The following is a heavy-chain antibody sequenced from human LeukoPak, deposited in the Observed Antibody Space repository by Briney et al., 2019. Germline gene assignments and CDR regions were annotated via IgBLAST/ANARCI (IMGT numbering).Heavy chain of an antibody. D-gene: IGHD6-19*01. V-gene: IGHV3-21*01. J-gene: IGHJ1*01. CDR1: GFTFSSYS. CDR3: ARDPLNSGWYENYFQH. Sequence: GGSLRLFCAASGFTFSSYSMNWVRQAPGKGLEWVSSISSSSSYIYYADSVKGRFTISRDNAKNSLYLQMNSLRAEDTAVYYCARDPLNSGWYENYFQHWSQGTLVTVSS. CDR2: ISSSSSYI.